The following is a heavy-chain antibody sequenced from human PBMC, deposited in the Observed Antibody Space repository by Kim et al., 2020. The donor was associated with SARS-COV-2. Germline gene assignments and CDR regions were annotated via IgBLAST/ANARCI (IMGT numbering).Heavy chain of an antibody. CDR1: GFSFSSYA. CDR2: ISKNGDTT. J-gene: IGHJ3*02. V-gene: IGHV3-64*01. D-gene: IGHD3-22*01. Sequence: GGSLRLSCAASGFSFSSYAMHWVRQAPGKGLEHVSAISKNGDTTYYANSVKGRFTISRDNSKNTLYLQMGSLRDEDMAVYYCARAGSRVVIFSVFDIWGQGTMVAVSS. CDR3: ARAGSRVVIFSVFDI.